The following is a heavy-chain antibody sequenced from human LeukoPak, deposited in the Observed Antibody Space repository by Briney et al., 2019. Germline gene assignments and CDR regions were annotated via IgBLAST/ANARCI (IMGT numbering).Heavy chain of an antibody. J-gene: IGHJ4*02. CDR1: GFTFSSYW. CDR3: ARDEDSDFIVAYFDY. V-gene: IGHV3-74*01. D-gene: IGHD1-26*01. CDR2: INSDGSTT. Sequence: GGSLRLSCAASGFTFSSYWMHWVRQAPGKGLVWVSRINSDGSTTTYADSVKGRFTISRDNAKNTLYLQMNSLRAEDTAVYYCARDEDSDFIVAYFDYWGQGTLVTVSS.